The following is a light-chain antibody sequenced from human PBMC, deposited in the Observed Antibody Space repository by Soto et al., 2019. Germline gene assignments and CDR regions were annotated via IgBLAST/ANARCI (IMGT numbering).Light chain of an antibody. CDR1: QTVSSN. CDR3: QQFNNLPYS. CDR2: GSF. J-gene: IGKJ2*03. Sequence: EVVMTQSPATLSVSPGESATLSCRASQTVSSNLAWYQQKPGQAPRLLIDGSFTRATGVPARFSASRSGTEFSLAITSPHSEDFALYFCQQFNNLPYSFGQGTKLEIK. V-gene: IGKV3-15*01.